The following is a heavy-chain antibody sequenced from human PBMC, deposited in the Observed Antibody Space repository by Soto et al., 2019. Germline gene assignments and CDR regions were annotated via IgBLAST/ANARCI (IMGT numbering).Heavy chain of an antibody. J-gene: IGHJ4*02. CDR1: GFIFSDYA. CDR3: AKDRHSASWYGLEAGL. V-gene: IGHV3-30*09. D-gene: IGHD6-13*01. Sequence: QVQLVESGGGVVQPGRSLRLSCAASGFIFSDYAMHWVRQAPGKGLEWVAVISYGGDNKYYADSVRGRFAISRDNLKNTMDLQMNSKNPEDTDVYHCAKDRHSASWYGLEAGLWSQGTMVTVSS. CDR2: ISYGGDNK.